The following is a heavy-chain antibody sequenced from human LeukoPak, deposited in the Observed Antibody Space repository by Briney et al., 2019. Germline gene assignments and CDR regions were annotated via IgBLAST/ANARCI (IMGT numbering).Heavy chain of an antibody. CDR1: NYTFTSYG. CDR3: ARDRPYYDILTGYVYFDY. J-gene: IGHJ4*02. V-gene: IGHV1-18*01. CDR2: ISAYNGNT. Sequence: ASVKVSCKASNYTFTSYGISWVRQAPGQGLEWMGWISAYNGNTNYAQKLQGRVTMTTDTSTSTAYMELRSLRSDDTAVYYCARDRPYYDILTGYVYFDYWGQGTLVTVSS. D-gene: IGHD3-9*01.